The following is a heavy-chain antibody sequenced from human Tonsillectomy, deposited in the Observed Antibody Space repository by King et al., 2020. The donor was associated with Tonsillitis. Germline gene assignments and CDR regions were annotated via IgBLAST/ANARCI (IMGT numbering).Heavy chain of an antibody. J-gene: IGHJ4*02. CDR1: GFSLNISGVG. D-gene: IGHD6-13*01. CDR3: ARTSSWFGSRPTSEFAS. V-gene: IGHV2-5*01. CDR2: IYWSGEK. Sequence: TLKESGPTLVKPTQTLTLTCTFSGFSLNISGVGVGWIRQPPGKAPEWLALIYWSGEKRYSPSLSSRLTITKDTSKNQVVLTVTNMDPVDTATYFCARTSSWFGSRPTSEFASWGQGTLVTVPS.